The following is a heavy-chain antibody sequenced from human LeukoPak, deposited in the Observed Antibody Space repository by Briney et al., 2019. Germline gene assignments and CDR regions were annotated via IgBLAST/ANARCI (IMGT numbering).Heavy chain of an antibody. CDR2: IYPGDSDT. CDR1: GYSFTSYW. CDR3: ARQNRDILTGLATNWFDP. D-gene: IGHD3-9*01. V-gene: IGHV5-51*01. Sequence: GESLKISCKGSGYSFTSYWIGWVRQMPGKGLEWMGIIYPGDSDTRYSPSFQGQVTISADKSISTAYLQWSSLKASDTAMYYCARQNRDILTGLATNWFDPWGQGTRFTVSS. J-gene: IGHJ5*02.